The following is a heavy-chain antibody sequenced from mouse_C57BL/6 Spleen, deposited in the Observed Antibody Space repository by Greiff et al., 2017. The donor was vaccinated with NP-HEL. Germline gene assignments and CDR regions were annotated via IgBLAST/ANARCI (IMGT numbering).Heavy chain of an antibody. CDR3: ARWGDYSAWFAY. J-gene: IGHJ3*01. Sequence: QVQLQQSGAELVRPGSSVKLSCKASGYTFTSYWMHWVKQRPIQGLEWIGNIDPSDSETHYNQKFKDKATLTVDKSSSTAYMQLSSLTSEDSAVYYCARWGDYSAWFAYWGQGTLVTVSA. CDR2: IDPSDSET. D-gene: IGHD1-1*01. V-gene: IGHV1-52*01. CDR1: GYTFTSYW.